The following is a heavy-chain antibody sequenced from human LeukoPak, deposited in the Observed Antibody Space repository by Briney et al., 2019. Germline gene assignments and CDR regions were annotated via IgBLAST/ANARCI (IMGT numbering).Heavy chain of an antibody. CDR1: GYIFSDYT. Sequence: GASVKVSCKASGYIFSDYTMHWVRQAPGQRLEWMGWINGENGNTKYSHELRGRVTFTSDSSATTVYMKLSSLRSADVAVYYFGREVSSGGANFFDYWGQGTLVTVSS. V-gene: IGHV1-3*03. CDR3: GREVSSGGANFFDY. CDR2: INGENGNT. D-gene: IGHD5/OR15-5a*01. J-gene: IGHJ4*02.